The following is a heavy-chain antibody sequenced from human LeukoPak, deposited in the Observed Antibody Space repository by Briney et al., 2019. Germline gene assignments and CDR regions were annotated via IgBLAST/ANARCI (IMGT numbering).Heavy chain of an antibody. CDR2: IHHSGSA. CDR3: ARLPGCSGADCFRAFDI. D-gene: IGHD2-21*02. Sequence: SETLSLTCTVSGGSISSYYWSWIRQPPGKGLEWIGYIHHSGSANYNPSLRSRITMSVDTSKNHFSLSLTSVTAADTAVYYCARLPGCSGADCFRAFDIWGQGTMVTVSS. CDR1: GGSISSYY. V-gene: IGHV4-59*08. J-gene: IGHJ3*02.